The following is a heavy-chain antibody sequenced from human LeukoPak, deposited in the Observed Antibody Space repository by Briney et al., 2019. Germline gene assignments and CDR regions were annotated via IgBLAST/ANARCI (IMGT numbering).Heavy chain of an antibody. CDR2: IIPSFDTA. Sequence: ASLKVSCTASVGTFSSYAISCGREAPGQGLEWMGGIIPSFDTANYAQNYQGRVTITTNESTSTAYLELSSLRSEDAAVYYCAGAQEGSSWYDGYYFDYWGQGTLDTVSS. V-gene: IGHV1-69*05. CDR3: AGAQEGSSWYDGYYFDY. CDR1: VGTFSSYA. J-gene: IGHJ4*02. D-gene: IGHD6-13*01.